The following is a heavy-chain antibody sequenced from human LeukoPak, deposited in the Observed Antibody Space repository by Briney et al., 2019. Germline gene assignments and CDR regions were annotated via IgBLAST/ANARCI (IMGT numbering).Heavy chain of an antibody. V-gene: IGHV1-18*01. CDR1: GYTFTTYD. D-gene: IGHD2-15*01. CDR2: ISAYNGYT. Sequence: ASVKVSCKASGYTFTTYDITWVRQAPGQGLEWMGWISAYNGYTNYAQKLQGRVTMTTDTSTSTAYMELSSLRSEDTAVYYCASSGGSCCNWFDPWGQGTLVTVSS. J-gene: IGHJ5*02. CDR3: ASSGGSCCNWFDP.